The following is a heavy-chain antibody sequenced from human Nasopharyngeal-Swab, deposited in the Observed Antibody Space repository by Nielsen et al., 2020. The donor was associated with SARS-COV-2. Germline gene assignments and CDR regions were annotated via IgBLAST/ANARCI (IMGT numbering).Heavy chain of an antibody. J-gene: IGHJ4*02. D-gene: IGHD6-19*01. Sequence: VSVKVSCKASGYTFTSYAMHWVRQAPGQRLEWMGWINAGNGNTKYSQKFQGRVTITRDTSASTAYMELRSLRSDDTAVYYCARAGAVALWYFDYWGQGTLVTVSS. CDR1: GYTFTSYA. CDR2: INAGNGNT. CDR3: ARAGAVALWYFDY. V-gene: IGHV1-3*01.